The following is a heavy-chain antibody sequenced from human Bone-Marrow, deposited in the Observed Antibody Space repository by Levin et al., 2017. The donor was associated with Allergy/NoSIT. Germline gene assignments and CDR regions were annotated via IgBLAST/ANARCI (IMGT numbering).Heavy chain of an antibody. CDR3: ARDRYSGSYLDY. Sequence: LSLTCAASGFPFSSSGMHWVRQAPGKGLQWVAVIWYDGTNIYYADSVKGRFTISRDNSKNTLYLQMNSLRAEDTAVYYCARDRYSGSYLDYWGQGTLVTVSS. CDR2: IWYDGTNI. V-gene: IGHV3-33*01. J-gene: IGHJ4*02. CDR1: GFPFSSSG. D-gene: IGHD1-26*01.